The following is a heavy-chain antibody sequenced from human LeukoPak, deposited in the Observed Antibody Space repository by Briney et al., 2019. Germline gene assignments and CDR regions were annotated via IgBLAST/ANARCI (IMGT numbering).Heavy chain of an antibody. D-gene: IGHD5-12*01. CDR3: ARHAASGYDLPFDY. J-gene: IGHJ4*02. V-gene: IGHV5-51*01. Sequence: GESLKISCWDSGSSFTSYWIGWVRQMPGKGLEWMGIIYPGDSDTRYSPSFQGQVTISADKSIRTAYLQWSSLKASDTAIYYCARHAASGYDLPFDYWGQGTLVTVSS. CDR2: IYPGDSDT. CDR1: GSSFTSYW.